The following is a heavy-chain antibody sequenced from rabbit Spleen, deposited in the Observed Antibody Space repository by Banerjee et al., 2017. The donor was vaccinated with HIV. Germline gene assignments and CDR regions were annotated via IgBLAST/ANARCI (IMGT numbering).Heavy chain of an antibody. J-gene: IGHJ6*01. D-gene: IGHD6-1*01. CDR1: GFSFSSRYW. CDR3: ARDMYGGAGGYGYGMDL. V-gene: IGHV1S40*01. Sequence: QSLEESGGDLVTPGASLTLTCTASGFSFSSRYWICWVRQAPGKGLEWIACIYTGDGTTYAASWAKGRFTISKTSSTTVTLQMTSLTAADTATYFCARDMYGGAGGYGYGMDLWGPGTLVTVS. CDR2: IYTGDGTT.